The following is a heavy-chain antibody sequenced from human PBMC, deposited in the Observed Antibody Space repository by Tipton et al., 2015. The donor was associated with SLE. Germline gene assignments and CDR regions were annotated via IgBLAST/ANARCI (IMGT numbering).Heavy chain of an antibody. V-gene: IGHV3-9*01. CDR1: GFFFDDYT. D-gene: IGHD6-13*01. CDR3: ARDGFIAAAGPYYFDY. CDR2: VSWNNDSI. J-gene: IGHJ4*02. Sequence: SLRLSCAASGFFFDDYTMHWVRQAPGKGLEWVSGVSWNNDSIGYADSVKGRFTISRDNSKNTLYLQMNSLRAEDTAVYYCARDGFIAAAGPYYFDYWGQGTLVTVSS.